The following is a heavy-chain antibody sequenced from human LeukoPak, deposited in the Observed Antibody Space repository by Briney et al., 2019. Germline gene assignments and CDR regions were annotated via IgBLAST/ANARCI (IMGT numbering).Heavy chain of an antibody. V-gene: IGHV4-39*07. CDR1: GGSISSSSYY. J-gene: IGHJ5*02. CDR3: ARETATQQLEPGWFDP. CDR2: IYYSGST. Sequence: SETLSLTCTVSGGSISSSSYYWGWIRQPPGKGLEWIGSIYYSGSTYYNPSLKSRVTISVDTSKNQFSLKLSSVTAADTAVYYCARETATQQLEPGWFDPWGQGTLVTVSS. D-gene: IGHD6-13*01.